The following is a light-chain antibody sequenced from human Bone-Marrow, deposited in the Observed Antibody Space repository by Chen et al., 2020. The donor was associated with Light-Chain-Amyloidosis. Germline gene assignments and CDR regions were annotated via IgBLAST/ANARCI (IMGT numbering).Light chain of an antibody. Sequence: EIVLTQSPATLSVSPGDRDTLSCRARQSVSNYLAWYQQKPGQAPMLIIYDASNRATGVPARFSGSGSGTDFTLTISSLEPEDFAVYYCQQRSKWPPTFGQGTKVEIK. CDR3: QQRSKWPPT. CDR1: QSVSNY. J-gene: IGKJ1*01. V-gene: IGKV3-11*01. CDR2: DAS.